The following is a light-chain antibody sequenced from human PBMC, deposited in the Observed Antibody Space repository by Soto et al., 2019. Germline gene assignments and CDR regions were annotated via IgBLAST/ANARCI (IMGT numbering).Light chain of an antibody. CDR2: EVS. V-gene: IGLV2-14*01. J-gene: IGLJ1*01. CDR1: SSDVGAYNR. Sequence: QSALTQPASVSGSPGQSITISCTGTSSDVGAYNRVSWYQQYSGKAPKLMIYEVSNRPSGVSNRFSGSKSGNTASLTISGLQAEDEADYYCLSYTTTSSYVFGTWTKLTVL. CDR3: LSYTTTSSYV.